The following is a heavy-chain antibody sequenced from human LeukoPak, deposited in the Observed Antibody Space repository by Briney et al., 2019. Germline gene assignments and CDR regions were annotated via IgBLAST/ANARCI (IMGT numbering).Heavy chain of an antibody. V-gene: IGHV4-34*01. Sequence: PSETLSLTCAVYGGSFSGYYWSWIRQPPGKGLEWIGEINHSGSTNYNPSLKSGVTISVDTSKNQFSLKLSSVTAADTAVYYCASVGATSNYWGQGTLVTVSS. J-gene: IGHJ4*02. D-gene: IGHD1-26*01. CDR1: GGSFSGYY. CDR3: ASVGATSNY. CDR2: INHSGST.